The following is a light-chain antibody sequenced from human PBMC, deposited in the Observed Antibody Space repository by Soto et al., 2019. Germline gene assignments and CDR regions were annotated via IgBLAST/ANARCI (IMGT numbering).Light chain of an antibody. CDR1: QSVSSN. V-gene: IGKV3-15*01. CDR2: GAS. J-gene: IGKJ1*01. Sequence: EIVMTQSPATLSVSPGQRATLSCRASQSVSSNLAWYQQKPGQAPRLLIYGASTRATGIPARFSGSGSGTEFTLTISSLQSEGFAVYYCQKYNNWPEKFGQGTKVDI. CDR3: QKYNNWPEK.